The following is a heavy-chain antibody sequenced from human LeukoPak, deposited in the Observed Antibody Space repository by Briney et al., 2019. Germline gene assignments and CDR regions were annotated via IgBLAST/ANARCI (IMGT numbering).Heavy chain of an antibody. CDR2: FDPEDGET. D-gene: IGHD2-2*02. CDR1: GYTLTELS. Sequence: GASVKVSCKVSGYTLTELSIHWVRQAPGKGLEWMGGFDPEDGETIYAQKFQGRVTMTEDTSTDTAYMELSSLKPEDTAVYYCARGSCSSTSCYTNYYYYYMDVWGKGTTVTVSS. V-gene: IGHV1-24*01. CDR3: ARGSCSSTSCYTNYYYYYMDV. J-gene: IGHJ6*03.